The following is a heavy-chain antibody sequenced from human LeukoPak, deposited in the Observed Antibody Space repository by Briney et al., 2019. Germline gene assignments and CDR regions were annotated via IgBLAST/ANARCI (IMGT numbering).Heavy chain of an antibody. Sequence: SETLSLTRTVSGGSISSSSYYWGWIRQPPGKGLEWIGSIYYSGSTYYNPSLKSRVTISVDTSKNQFSLKLSSVTAADTAVYYCAGTPIAAAGTKWYFDLWGRGTLVTVSS. D-gene: IGHD6-13*01. CDR1: GGSISSSSYY. J-gene: IGHJ2*01. V-gene: IGHV4-39*01. CDR2: IYYSGST. CDR3: AGTPIAAAGTKWYFDL.